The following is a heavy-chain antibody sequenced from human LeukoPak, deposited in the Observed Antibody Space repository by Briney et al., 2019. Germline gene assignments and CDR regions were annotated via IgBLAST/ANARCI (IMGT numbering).Heavy chain of an antibody. D-gene: IGHD2-15*01. Sequence: PSETLSLTCTVSSGSVSSGSYYWSWIRQPPGKGLEWIGYSYYSGSTNYNPSLKSRVTISVDTSKNQFSLKLSSVTAADTAVYYCATELLVPPGGFDYWGQGIQVTVSS. CDR2: SYYSGST. J-gene: IGHJ4*02. CDR1: SGSVSSGSYY. V-gene: IGHV4-61*01. CDR3: ATELLVPPGGFDY.